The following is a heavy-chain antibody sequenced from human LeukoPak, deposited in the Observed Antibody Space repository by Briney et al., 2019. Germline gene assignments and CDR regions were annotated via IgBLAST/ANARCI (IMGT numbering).Heavy chain of an antibody. D-gene: IGHD3-10*01. J-gene: IGHJ4*02. CDR1: GGSISSYY. Sequence: SETQSLTCTVSGGSISSYYWSWVRQPRGKGLEGIGYIYTSGRNKYNAYPKRRGTISVATSKNQFSLKLSSVTAADTAVYYCSRQGDYYGSGDHFDYWGQGTLVTVSS. CDR2: IYTSGRN. V-gene: IGHV4-4*09. CDR3: SRQGDYYGSGDHFDY.